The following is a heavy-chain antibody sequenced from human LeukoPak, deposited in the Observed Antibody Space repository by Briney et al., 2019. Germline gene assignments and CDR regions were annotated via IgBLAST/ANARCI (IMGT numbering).Heavy chain of an antibody. D-gene: IGHD1-26*01. CDR1: GFIFGTYG. Sequence: GGSLRLSCAASGFIFGTYGMHWVRQAPGKGLEWVAVIWYDGSTKYYVDSVKGRFTISRDNSKNTLYLQMNSLRVEDTAVYYWARASGSYDYWGQGTLVTVSS. V-gene: IGHV3-33*01. J-gene: IGHJ4*02. CDR3: ARASGSYDY. CDR2: IWYDGSTK.